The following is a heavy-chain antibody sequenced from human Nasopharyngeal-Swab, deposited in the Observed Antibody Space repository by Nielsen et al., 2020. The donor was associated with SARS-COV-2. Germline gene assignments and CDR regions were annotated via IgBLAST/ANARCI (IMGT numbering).Heavy chain of an antibody. Sequence: SQTLSLTCAISGDSVSSNSAAWNWIRQSPSRGLGWLGRTYYRSKWYNDYAVSVKSRITINPDTSKNQFSLQLNSVTPEDTAVYYCARDFRFLEWLFPTQAFDIWGQGTMVTVSS. CDR1: GDSVSSNSAA. V-gene: IGHV6-1*01. CDR3: ARDFRFLEWLFPTQAFDI. J-gene: IGHJ3*02. D-gene: IGHD3-3*01. CDR2: TYYRSKWYN.